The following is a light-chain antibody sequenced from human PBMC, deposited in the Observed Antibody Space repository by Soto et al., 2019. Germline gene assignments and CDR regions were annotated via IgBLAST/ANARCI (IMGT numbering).Light chain of an antibody. CDR1: RSDIGDSNF. CDR2: EVN. CDR3: ASFRSGTILV. J-gene: IGLJ1*01. Sequence: QSVLTQPASVSGSPGQSVTISCTGPRSDIGDSNFISWYQHSPGKAPRLLIYEVNNRPSGVSKLFSGSKAGNTASLTISGLLDDDEADYFCASFRSGTILVFGSGTKVPS. V-gene: IGLV2-14*01.